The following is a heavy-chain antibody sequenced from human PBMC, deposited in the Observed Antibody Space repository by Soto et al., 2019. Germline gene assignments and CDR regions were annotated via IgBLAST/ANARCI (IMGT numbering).Heavy chain of an antibody. CDR2: IIPIFGTA. V-gene: IGHV1-69*12. J-gene: IGHJ6*02. CDR3: AARISSIAARPPFHYYYYGMDV. D-gene: IGHD6-6*01. Sequence: QVQLVQSGAEVKKPGSSVKVSCKASGGTFSSYAISWVRQAPGQGLEWMGGIIPIFGTANYAQKFQGRVTLTEDESTSPAYMELSSMRSEDTAVYYCAARISSIAARPPFHYYYYGMDVWGQGTTVTVSS. CDR1: GGTFSSYA.